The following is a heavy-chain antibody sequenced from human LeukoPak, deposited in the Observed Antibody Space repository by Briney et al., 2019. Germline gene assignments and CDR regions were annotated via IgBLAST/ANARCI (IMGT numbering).Heavy chain of an antibody. D-gene: IGHD2-2*01. CDR3: ATGVYQMLRFDY. Sequence: ASVKVSCKVSGYTFTDYYMHWVQQAPGKGLDWMGLVDPEDGETIYAEKFQGRVTITADTSTDTAYMELSSLRSEDTPVYYCATGVYQMLRFDYWGQGTLVTVSS. J-gene: IGHJ4*02. V-gene: IGHV1-69-2*01. CDR2: VDPEDGET. CDR1: GYTFTDYY.